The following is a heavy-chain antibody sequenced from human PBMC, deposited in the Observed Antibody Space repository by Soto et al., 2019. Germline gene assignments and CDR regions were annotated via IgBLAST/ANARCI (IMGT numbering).Heavy chain of an antibody. J-gene: IGHJ5*02. CDR3: ATRISVFGLLIPPFDP. V-gene: IGHV4-34*02. CDR2: INHTGGT. D-gene: IGHD3-3*01. Sequence: QVHLQQWGAGLLKPSETLSLTCAVYGGSVNGYYWNWIRQPPGKGLEWIGEINHTGGTHYNPSLKSRVTMSVDTSKNQFSLRLSTVTAADTAIYYCATRISVFGLLIPPFDPWGQGTQVTVSS. CDR1: GGSVNGYY.